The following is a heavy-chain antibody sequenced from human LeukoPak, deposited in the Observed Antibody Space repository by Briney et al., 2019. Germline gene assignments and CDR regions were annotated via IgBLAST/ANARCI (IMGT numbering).Heavy chain of an antibody. CDR1: GASISDYY. J-gene: IGHJ4*02. CDR2: VFDSGGA. Sequence: SQTLSLTCTVSGASISDYYWSWIRQPPGQGLEWIGYVFDSGGANYNPSLKSRVTISVDTSKNQFSVKLGSVIAADTAVYYCAAALGRYGDYSRGYYFDYWGQGTLVTVSS. D-gene: IGHD4-17*01. CDR3: AAALGRYGDYSRGYYFDY. V-gene: IGHV4-59*13.